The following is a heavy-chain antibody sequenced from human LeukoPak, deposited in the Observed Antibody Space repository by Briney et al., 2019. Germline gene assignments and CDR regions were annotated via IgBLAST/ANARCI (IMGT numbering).Heavy chain of an antibody. Sequence: PSETLSLTCTVSGGSISNYYWSWIRQPPGKGLEWIGCIYYSGTTNYNPSLKSRVTISVDTSKNQFSLKLSSVTAADTAVYYCARRDLRVFRSKGEPYYHYYMDVWGKGTTVTVSS. J-gene: IGHJ6*03. CDR3: ARRDLRVFRSKGEPYYHYYMDV. CDR1: GGSISNYY. D-gene: IGHD3-3*01. V-gene: IGHV4-59*08. CDR2: IYYSGTT.